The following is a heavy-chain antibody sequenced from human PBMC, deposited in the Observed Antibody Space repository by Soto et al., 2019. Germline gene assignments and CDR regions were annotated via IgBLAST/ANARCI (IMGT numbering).Heavy chain of an antibody. CDR1: GFTFSSYR. CDR2: ISSSSSYI. J-gene: IGHJ4*02. Sequence: EVQLVESGGGLVKPGGSLGLSVAASGFTFSSYRMNWFRQAPGKGLEWVSSISSSSSYIYYADSVKGRFTISRDNAKNSLYLQMNSLRAEDTAVYYCASLQLEVIWGQGTLVTVSS. D-gene: IGHD1-1*01. CDR3: ASLQLEVI. V-gene: IGHV3-21*01.